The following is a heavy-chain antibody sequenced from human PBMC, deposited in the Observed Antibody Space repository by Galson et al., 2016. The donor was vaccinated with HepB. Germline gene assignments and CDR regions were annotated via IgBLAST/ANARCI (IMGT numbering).Heavy chain of an antibody. Sequence: SLRLSCVASGFKIDNCGMIWVRQGPGKGLEWVSGINWNGGDTGYADSVKGRFTVSRDDAQNALFLQMNSLRADDTALYYCARAAEYTPYYYFYMDVWGKGTTVTVS. J-gene: IGHJ6*03. CDR1: GFKIDNCG. D-gene: IGHD2/OR15-2a*01. CDR3: ARAAEYTPYYYFYMDV. V-gene: IGHV3-20*04. CDR2: INWNGGDT.